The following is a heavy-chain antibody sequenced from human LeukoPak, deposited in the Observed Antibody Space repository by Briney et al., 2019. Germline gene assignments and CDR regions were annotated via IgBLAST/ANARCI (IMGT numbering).Heavy chain of an antibody. CDR3: ARQGYTASYYFLDF. J-gene: IGHJ4*02. Sequence: SETLSLTCDVSGDFIRSDWWGWVRQPAGKGLEWIGRIYATGSTKFNTSLKSRLTMSMDTSTNQLSLKLSLTLTSVTAADTAVYFCARQGYTASYYFLDFWSQGTLVTVSP. D-gene: IGHD1-26*01. CDR2: IYATGST. V-gene: IGHV4-4*07. CDR1: GDFIRSDW.